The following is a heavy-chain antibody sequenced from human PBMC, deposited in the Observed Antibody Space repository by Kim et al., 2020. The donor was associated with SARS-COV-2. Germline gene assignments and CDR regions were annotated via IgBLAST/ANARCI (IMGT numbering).Heavy chain of an antibody. CDR2: IYYSGST. CDR1: GGSISSYY. Sequence: SETLSLTCTVSGGSISSYYWSWIRQPPGKGLEWIGYIYYSGSTNYNPSLKSRVTISVDTSKNQFSLKLSSVTAADTAVYYCARADPGAVAGMVYFDYWGQGTLVTVSS. J-gene: IGHJ4*02. CDR3: ARADPGAVAGMVYFDY. V-gene: IGHV4-59*01. D-gene: IGHD6-19*01.